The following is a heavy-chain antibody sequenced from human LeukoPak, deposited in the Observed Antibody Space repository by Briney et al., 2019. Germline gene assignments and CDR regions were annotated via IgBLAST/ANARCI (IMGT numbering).Heavy chain of an antibody. CDR2: IYYSGST. CDR1: GGSVSSGSYY. Sequence: PSETLSLTCTVSGGSVSSGSYYWSWIRQPPGTGLEWIGYIYYSGSTNYNPSLKSRVTISVDTSKNQFSLKLSSVTAADTAVYYCARGWCSGGSCYPYYYYGMDVWGKGTTVTVSS. J-gene: IGHJ6*04. CDR3: ARGWCSGGSCYPYYYYGMDV. V-gene: IGHV4-61*01. D-gene: IGHD2-15*01.